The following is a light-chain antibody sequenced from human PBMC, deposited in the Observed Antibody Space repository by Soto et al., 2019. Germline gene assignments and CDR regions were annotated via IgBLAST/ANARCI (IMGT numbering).Light chain of an antibody. CDR2: GAS. Sequence: DIQMTQSPASLAASLGDRITISCRASQTISNYLNWYHQKPGEAPKILIYGASTLQSGVPSSVSGSGSGTEFTLSISSLQPEDFGTYYCQQSYNVPFTFGPGPKVDVK. CDR3: QQSYNVPFT. V-gene: IGKV1-39*01. J-gene: IGKJ3*01. CDR1: QTISNY.